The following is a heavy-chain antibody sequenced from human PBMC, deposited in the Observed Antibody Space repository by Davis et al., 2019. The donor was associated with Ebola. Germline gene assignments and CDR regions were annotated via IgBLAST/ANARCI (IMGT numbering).Heavy chain of an antibody. V-gene: IGHV4-30-4*01. CDR3: AGEGRWERNGFDY. CDR2: IYYSGST. Sequence: SETLSLTCTVSGGSVSSGGYYWNWIRQPPGKGLEWIGYIYYSGSTYFNPSLENRASLSLDTSRTQFSLKLTSVTAADTAIYYCAGEGRWERNGFDYWGQGTLVTVSS. D-gene: IGHD1-26*01. J-gene: IGHJ4*02. CDR1: GGSVSSGGYY.